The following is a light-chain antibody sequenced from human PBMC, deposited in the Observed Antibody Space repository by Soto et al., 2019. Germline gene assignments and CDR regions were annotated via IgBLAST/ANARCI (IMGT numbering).Light chain of an antibody. J-gene: IGKJ1*01. CDR2: GGS. V-gene: IGKV1-27*01. CDR1: QGISNY. Sequence: DIQMTQSPASLSASVGDRVTITSRASQGISNYLAGHQQKPGKVPKLLISGGSTLQSAVPSRFSGCRSGTDFTLTISTLQPEDIATYYCQKYDCAPWTFGQGTRVEL. CDR3: QKYDCAPWT.